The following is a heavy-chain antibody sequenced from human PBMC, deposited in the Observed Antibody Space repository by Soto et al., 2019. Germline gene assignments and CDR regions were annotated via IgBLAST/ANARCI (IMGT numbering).Heavy chain of an antibody. V-gene: IGHV3-23*01. CDR2: ISGSGGST. J-gene: IGHJ6*02. CDR1: GFTFSSYA. D-gene: IGHD5-18*01. CDR3: AKERGYNYGYDAMDV. Sequence: EVQLLESGGGLVQPGGSLRLSCAASGFTFSSYAMSWVRQAPGQGLEWVSGISGSGGSTYYADSVKGRFTISRDNSKNTLYLQTNSLRAEDTAVYCAKERGYNYGYDAMDVWGQGTTVTVSS.